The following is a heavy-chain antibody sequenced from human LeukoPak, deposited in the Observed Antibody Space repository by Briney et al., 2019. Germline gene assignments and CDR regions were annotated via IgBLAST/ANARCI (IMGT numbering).Heavy chain of an antibody. J-gene: IGHJ4*02. D-gene: IGHD1-26*01. CDR1: GGSFTDYY. CDR2: TYYRGNT. CDR3: TRDREHGTQDS. V-gene: IGHV4-39*07. Sequence: SETLSRNGTVSGGSFTDYYWGWIRQPPGKGLKGMGSTYYRGNTSYNPSLRNRVSISIDTSKGRFSLNLNSVTAADTAVYFCTRDREHGTQDSWGQGTLVTVS.